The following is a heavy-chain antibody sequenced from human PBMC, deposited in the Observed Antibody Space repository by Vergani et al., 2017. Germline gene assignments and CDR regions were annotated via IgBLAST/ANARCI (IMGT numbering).Heavy chain of an antibody. Sequence: QVQLVESGGGVVQPGRSLRLSCAASGFTFSSYAMHWVRQAPGKGLEWVAVISYDGSNKYYADSVKGPFTISRDNSKNTLYLQMNSLRAEDTAVYYCARDYNYRVVVPAAKTYYYYYMDVWDKGTTVTVSS. CDR2: ISYDGSNK. J-gene: IGHJ6*03. V-gene: IGHV3-30-3*01. CDR1: GFTFSSYA. D-gene: IGHD2-2*01. CDR3: ARDYNYRVVVPAAKTYYYYYMDV.